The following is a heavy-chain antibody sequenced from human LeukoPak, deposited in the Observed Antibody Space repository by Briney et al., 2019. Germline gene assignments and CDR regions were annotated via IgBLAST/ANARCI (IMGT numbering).Heavy chain of an antibody. CDR1: GYSFTNYW. J-gene: IGHJ4*02. CDR3: ARPSAGPGVDY. D-gene: IGHD6-13*01. CDR2: VYPGDSDT. V-gene: IGHV5-51*01. Sequence: GESLKISCKGAGYSFTNYWIGWVRQMSGKGLEWMGIVYPGDSDTRYSPSFQGQVTISADKSISTAYLQWSSLKASDTAMYYCARPSAGPGVDYWGQGTLVTVSS.